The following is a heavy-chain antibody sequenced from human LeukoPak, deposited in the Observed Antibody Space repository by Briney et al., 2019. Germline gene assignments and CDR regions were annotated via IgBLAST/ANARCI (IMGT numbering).Heavy chain of an antibody. V-gene: IGHV4-39*07. CDR2: IYYSGST. CDR1: GGSISSSSYY. Sequence: SETLSLTCTVSGGSISSSSYYWGWIRQPPGKGLEWIGSIYYSGSTYYNPSLKSRVTISVDTSKNQFSLKLSSVTAADTAVYYCARVRARRKEKKYYFDYWGQGTLVTVSS. J-gene: IGHJ4*02. CDR3: ARVRARRKEKKYYFDY.